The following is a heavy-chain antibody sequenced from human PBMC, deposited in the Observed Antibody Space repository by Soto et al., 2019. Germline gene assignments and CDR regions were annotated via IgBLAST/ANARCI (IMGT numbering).Heavy chain of an antibody. V-gene: IGHV1-24*01. CDR3: ATRDSSGWYYFDY. CDR2: FDPEGGET. Sequence: ASVKVSCKVSGYTLTELSMHWVRQAPGKGLEWMGGFDPEGGETIYAQKFQGRVTMTEDTSTDTAYMELSSLRSEDTAVYYCATRDSSGWYYFDYWGQGTLVTVSS. J-gene: IGHJ4*02. D-gene: IGHD6-19*01. CDR1: GYTLTELS.